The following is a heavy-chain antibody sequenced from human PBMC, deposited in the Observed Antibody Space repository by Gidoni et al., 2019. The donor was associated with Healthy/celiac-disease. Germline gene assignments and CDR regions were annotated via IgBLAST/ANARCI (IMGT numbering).Heavy chain of an antibody. V-gene: IGHV4-39*07. D-gene: IGHD3-10*01. Sequence: QLQLQESGPGLVKPSETLSLTCTVSGGSISSSSYYWGWIRQPPGKGLEWIGSIYYSGSTYYNPSLKSRVTISVDTSKNQFSLKLSSVTAADTAVYYCASFMVRGDTDFDYWGQGTLVTVSS. CDR2: IYYSGST. J-gene: IGHJ4*02. CDR1: GGSISSSSYY. CDR3: ASFMVRGDTDFDY.